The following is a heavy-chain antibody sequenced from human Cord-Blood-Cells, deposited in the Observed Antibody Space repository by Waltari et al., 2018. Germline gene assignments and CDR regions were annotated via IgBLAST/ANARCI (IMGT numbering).Heavy chain of an antibody. J-gene: IGHJ4*02. CDR2: IWYDGSNK. Sequence: QVQLVESGGGVVQPGRSLRLSCAASGFTFSSYGMHWVRQAPGKGLEWVAFIWYDGSNKYYADSVKGRFTISRDNSKNTLYLQMNSLRAEDTAVYYCARNSGGLDYWGQGTLVTVSS. CDR3: ARNSGGLDY. D-gene: IGHD3-16*01. CDR1: GFTFSSYG. V-gene: IGHV3-33*01.